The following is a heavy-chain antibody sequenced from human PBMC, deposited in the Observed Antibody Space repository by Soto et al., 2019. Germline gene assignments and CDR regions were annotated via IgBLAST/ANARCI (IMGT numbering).Heavy chain of an antibody. D-gene: IGHD2-15*01. CDR3: ASASYFDY. Sequence: GGSLRLSCAASGFLFNNYGMHWVRQAPGKGLEWVAVISSDGSETYYGDSAKGRFTISRDNSKKILFLQMNSLRAEDTAVYYCASASYFDYWGQGTLVTVSS. J-gene: IGHJ4*02. V-gene: IGHV3-30*03. CDR1: GFLFNNYG. CDR2: ISSDGSET.